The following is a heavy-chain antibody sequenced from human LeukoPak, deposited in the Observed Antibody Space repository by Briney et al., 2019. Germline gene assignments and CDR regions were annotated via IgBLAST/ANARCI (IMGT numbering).Heavy chain of an antibody. CDR1: GYTFTGYY. V-gene: IGHV1-2*06. CDR3: AREFDSSCSFDY. J-gene: IGHJ4*02. Sequence: ASVKVSCKASGYTFTGYYMHWVRQAPGQGLEWMGRINPNSGDTNYAQKFQGRFTMTRDTSITTAYMELNRLRSDDAAVYYCAREFDSSCSFDYWGQGTLVTVSS. D-gene: IGHD3-22*01. CDR2: INPNSGDT.